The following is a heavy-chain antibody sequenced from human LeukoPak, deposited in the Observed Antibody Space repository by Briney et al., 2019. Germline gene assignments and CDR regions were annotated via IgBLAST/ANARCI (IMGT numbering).Heavy chain of an antibody. CDR2: TNGDGSDT. V-gene: IGHV3-74*01. CDR1: GFTLSNSW. D-gene: IGHD5-18*01. Sequence: LGGSLRLSRAASGFTLSNSWMHWVRQAPGKGLVWVSRTNGDGSDTSYADSVKGRFTISRDSATNTLYLQMNSLRAEDTAIYYCVREGEYSHGIAFDYWGQGTLVPYSS. J-gene: IGHJ4*02. CDR3: VREGEYSHGIAFDY.